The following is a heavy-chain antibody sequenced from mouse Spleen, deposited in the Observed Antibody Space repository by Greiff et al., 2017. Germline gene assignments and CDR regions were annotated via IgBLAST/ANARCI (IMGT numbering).Heavy chain of an antibody. D-gene: IGHD3-1*01. CDR2: ISNGGGST. V-gene: IGHV5-12*02. CDR1: GFTFSDYY. Sequence: EVMLVESGGGLVQPGGSLKLSCATSGFTFSDYYMYWVRQTPEKRLEWVAYISNGGGSTYYPDTVKGRFTISRDNAKNTLYLQMSRLKSEDTAMYYCARRGHLYYFDYWGQGTTLTVSS. J-gene: IGHJ2*01. CDR3: ARRGHLYYFDY.